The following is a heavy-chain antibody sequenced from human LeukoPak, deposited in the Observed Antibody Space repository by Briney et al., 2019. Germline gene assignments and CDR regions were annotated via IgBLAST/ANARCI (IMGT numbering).Heavy chain of an antibody. D-gene: IGHD2-15*01. CDR1: GYTFTGYY. J-gene: IGHJ1*01. CDR3: AMTQDVVVVAATREYFQH. V-gene: IGHV1-2*02. Sequence: ASVKVSCKASGYTFTGYYMHWVRQAPGQRLEWMGWINPNSGGTNYAQKFQGGVTMTRDTSISTAYMELSRLRSDDTAVYYCAMTQDVVVVAATREYFQHWGQGTLVTVSS. CDR2: INPNSGGT.